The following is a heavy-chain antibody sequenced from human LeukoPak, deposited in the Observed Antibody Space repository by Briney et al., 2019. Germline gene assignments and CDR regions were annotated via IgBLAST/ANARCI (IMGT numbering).Heavy chain of an antibody. D-gene: IGHD4-17*01. CDR2: ISSSGSTI. V-gene: IGHV3-48*03. J-gene: IGHJ4*02. CDR3: ARASNDYGVYDY. Sequence: GGSLRLSCAASGFTLSSYEMNWVRQAPGEGLEWVSYISSSGSTIYYADSVKGRFTISRDNAKNSLYLQMNSLRAEDTAVYYCARASNDYGVYDYGGQGTLVTVSS. CDR1: GFTLSSYE.